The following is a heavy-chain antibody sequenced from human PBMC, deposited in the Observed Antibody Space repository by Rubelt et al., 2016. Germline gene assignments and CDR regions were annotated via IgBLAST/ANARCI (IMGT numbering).Heavy chain of an antibody. Sequence: SYDGSNKYYADSVKGRFTISRDNSKNTLYLQMNSLRAEDTAVYYCARELLGYSSGWYVGHWGQGTLVTVSS. V-gene: IGHV3-30*07. CDR2: SYDGSNK. CDR3: ARELLGYSSGWYVGH. J-gene: IGHJ1*01. D-gene: IGHD6-19*01.